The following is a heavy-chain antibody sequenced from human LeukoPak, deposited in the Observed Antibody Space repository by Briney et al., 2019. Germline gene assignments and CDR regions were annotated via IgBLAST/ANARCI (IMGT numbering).Heavy chain of an antibody. V-gene: IGHV1-69*13. Sequence: GASVKVSCKASGGTFSSYAISWVRQAPGQGLEWMGEIIPIFGTANYAQKFQGRVTITADESTSTAYMELSSLRSEDTAVYYCARGSLRYFDWLSFFDYWGQGTLVTVSS. D-gene: IGHD3-9*01. CDR3: ARGSLRYFDWLSFFDY. CDR2: IIPIFGTA. J-gene: IGHJ4*02. CDR1: GGTFSSYA.